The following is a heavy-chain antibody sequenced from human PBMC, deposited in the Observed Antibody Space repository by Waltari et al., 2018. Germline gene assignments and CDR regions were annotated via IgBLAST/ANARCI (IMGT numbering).Heavy chain of an antibody. CDR3: ARGRGAGLSMAQIDF. Sequence: EVLLVESGGGLVKTGGSLRLSCAASGFKFSGYRIDWVRQAPGKGLEWVSSISGSSSYIHYADSLKGRFTVSRDNTKNSLFLQMNPLRAEDTAVYYCARGRGAGLSMAQIDFWGQGTLVTVSS. CDR2: ISGSSSYI. V-gene: IGHV3-21*01. J-gene: IGHJ4*02. D-gene: IGHD3-3*02. CDR1: GFKFSGYR.